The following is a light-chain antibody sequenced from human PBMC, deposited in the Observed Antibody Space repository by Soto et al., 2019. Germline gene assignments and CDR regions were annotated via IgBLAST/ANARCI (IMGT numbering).Light chain of an antibody. CDR3: SSYTSSSTRVYV. CDR2: DVS. J-gene: IGLJ1*01. Sequence: QSALTQPASVSGSPGQSITISCTGTSSDVGGYNYVSWYQQHPGKAPKLMIYDVSNRPSGVSNRFSGSKSGNTASLTISGLQAEDEADYDCSSYTSSSTRVYVFGTGTKVTVL. CDR1: SSDVGGYNY. V-gene: IGLV2-14*01.